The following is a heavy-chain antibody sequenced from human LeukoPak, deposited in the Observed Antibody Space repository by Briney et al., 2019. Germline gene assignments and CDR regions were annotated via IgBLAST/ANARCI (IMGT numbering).Heavy chain of an antibody. V-gene: IGHV4-34*01. J-gene: IGHJ5*02. CDR3: ARGVVPDILSTIEFDP. D-gene: IGHD2/OR15-2a*01. CDR1: GGSFSGYY. Sequence: SETLSLTCAVYGGSFSGYYWSWIRQPPGKGLEWIGEINHSGSTNYNPSLKSRVTISVDTSKNQFSLKLSSVTAADTAVYYCARGVVPDILSTIEFDPWGQGTLVTVPS. CDR2: INHSGST.